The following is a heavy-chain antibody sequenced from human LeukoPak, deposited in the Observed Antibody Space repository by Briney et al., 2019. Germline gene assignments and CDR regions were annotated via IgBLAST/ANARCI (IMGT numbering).Heavy chain of an antibody. Sequence: PSETLSLTCAVYGGSFSGYYWSWIRQPPGKGLEWIGEINHSGSTNYNPSLKSRVTMSVDTSKNQFSLKLSSVTAADTAVYYCARDILSEDGGNSDYWGQGTLVTVSS. CDR1: GGSFSGYY. J-gene: IGHJ4*02. V-gene: IGHV4-34*01. CDR2: INHSGST. CDR3: ARDILSEDGGNSDY. D-gene: IGHD4-23*01.